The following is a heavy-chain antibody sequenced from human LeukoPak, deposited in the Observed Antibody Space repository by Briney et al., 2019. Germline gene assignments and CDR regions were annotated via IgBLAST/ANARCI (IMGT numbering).Heavy chain of an antibody. Sequence: SETLSLTCTVSGYSISSGYYWDWIRQPPGKGLQWIGNIYHSGSTYYNPSLKSRVTISVDTSKNYFSLKLSSVTAADTAVYYCARSGSAPGYRSPHFDYWGQGILVTVSS. D-gene: IGHD3-9*01. CDR2: IYHSGST. J-gene: IGHJ4*02. CDR3: ARSGSAPGYRSPHFDY. V-gene: IGHV4-38-2*02. CDR1: GYSISSGYY.